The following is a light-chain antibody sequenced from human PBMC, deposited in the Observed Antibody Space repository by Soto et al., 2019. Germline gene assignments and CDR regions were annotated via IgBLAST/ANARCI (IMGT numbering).Light chain of an antibody. V-gene: IGLV2-8*01. Sequence: QSALTQPPSASGSPRQSVTISCTGTSRDVGGYNYVSWYQQYPGKVPKLMIYEVNKRPSGVPDRFSDSKSCNTAALTVSGIQAEDEADYYCSSYAGGNDIIGTGTKGTVL. J-gene: IGLJ1*01. CDR2: EVN. CDR1: SRDVGGYNY. CDR3: SSYAGGNDI.